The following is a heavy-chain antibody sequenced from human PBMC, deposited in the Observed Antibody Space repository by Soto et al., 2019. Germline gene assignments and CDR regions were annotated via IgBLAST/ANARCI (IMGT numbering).Heavy chain of an antibody. V-gene: IGHV3-30*18. CDR2: ISYDSSNK. D-gene: IGHD2-15*01. J-gene: IGHJ4*02. CDR3: AKLVIGYCSGNICDDY. CDR1: GFTFSYG. Sequence: VQLLESGGGVIQPGGSLRLSCAASGFTFSYGIHWLRQAPGKGVEWVAYISYDSSNKFYGDSVKGRFTISRDNSKNTQFLQMNSLRAEDTAVYYCAKLVIGYCSGNICDDYWGQGTPVSVSS.